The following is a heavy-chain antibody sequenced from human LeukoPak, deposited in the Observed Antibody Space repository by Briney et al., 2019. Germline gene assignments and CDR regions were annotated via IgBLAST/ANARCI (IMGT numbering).Heavy chain of an antibody. CDR1: GFTFSSYE. CDR2: IKQDGSLE. Sequence: GGSLRLSCAASGFTFSSYEMNWVRQAPGKGPEWVANIKQDGSLEHYMDSVKGRFTISRDNAKNSLILQMDSLRAEDTAVYYCARWTGVIDSWGQGTLVTVSS. J-gene: IGHJ4*02. CDR3: ARWTGVIDS. V-gene: IGHV3-7*01. D-gene: IGHD2-21*01.